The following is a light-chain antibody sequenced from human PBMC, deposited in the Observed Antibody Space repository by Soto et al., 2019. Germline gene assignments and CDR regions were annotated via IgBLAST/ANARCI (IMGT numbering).Light chain of an antibody. V-gene: IGLV2-14*03. J-gene: IGLJ1*01. CDR1: SSDVGAYNF. Sequence: SALTQPSSVSGSPGQSITISCTGTSSDVGAYNFVSWHQQHPGKAPKLMIYNVYDRPSGISYRFSGSKSGNTASLTISGLQGEDEADYYCSAYTVSLTYVFGTGTKVTVL. CDR3: SAYTVSLTYV. CDR2: NVY.